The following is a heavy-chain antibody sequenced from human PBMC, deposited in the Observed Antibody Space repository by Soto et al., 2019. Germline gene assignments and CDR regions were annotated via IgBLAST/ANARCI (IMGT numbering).Heavy chain of an antibody. D-gene: IGHD6-6*01. CDR1: GDSISGSGYY. J-gene: IGHJ4*02. CDR3: ARTTYSTSSLDH. CDR2: MYSSGNT. Sequence: KPSETLSLTCTVSGDSISGSGYYWGWIRQPPGMGLQWIGTMYSSGNTYYDPSLKSRVTISADTSKNQFYLKLSSVTAADTALYYCARTTYSTSSLDHWGQGTLVTVSS. V-gene: IGHV4-39*01.